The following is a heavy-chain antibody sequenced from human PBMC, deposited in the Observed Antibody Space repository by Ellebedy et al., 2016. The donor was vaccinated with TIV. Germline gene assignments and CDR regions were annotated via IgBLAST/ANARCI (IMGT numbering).Heavy chain of an antibody. CDR1: GYTFTGCY. J-gene: IGHJ4*02. V-gene: IGHV1-2*02. CDR2: ISPDSGGT. Sequence: ASVKVSCKASGYTFTGCYLHWVRQAPGQGLEGMGWISPDSGGTNYAQKFQGRVTMTRDTSISTAYMELSRLRSDDTAVYYCARVRGVIVFDYWGQGTVVTVSS. D-gene: IGHD3-10*01. CDR3: ARVRGVIVFDY.